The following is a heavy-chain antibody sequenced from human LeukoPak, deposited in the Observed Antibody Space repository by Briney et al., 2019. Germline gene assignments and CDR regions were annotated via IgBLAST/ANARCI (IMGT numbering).Heavy chain of an antibody. D-gene: IGHD6-19*01. V-gene: IGHV3-23*01. CDR1: GFTFSSYA. J-gene: IGHJ4*02. CDR2: ISGSGGTT. CDR3: AKERSGVAVADTGFDY. Sequence: GGSLRLSCAASGFTFSSYAMSWVRQAPGKGLEWVSAISGSGGTTYYADSVKGRFTISRDNSKNTLYLQLNSLRAEDTAVYNCAKERSGVAVADTGFDYWGQGSLVTVSS.